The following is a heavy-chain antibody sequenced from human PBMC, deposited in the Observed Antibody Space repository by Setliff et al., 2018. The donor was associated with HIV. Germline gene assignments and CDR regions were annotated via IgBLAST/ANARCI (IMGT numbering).Heavy chain of an antibody. V-gene: IGHV1-18*01. CDR2: ISAYNGKT. Sequence: ASVNVSCTASGYSFNTYAISWVRQAPGQGLEWMGWISAYNGKTLYAQKFQGRVTMTRDASISTAYMELNTLKFEDTAVYYCARARRDSYDRGRRNHYYIDVWGKGTTVTVSS. CDR3: ARARRDSYDRGRRNHYYIDV. D-gene: IGHD3-22*01. CDR1: GYSFNTYA. J-gene: IGHJ6*03.